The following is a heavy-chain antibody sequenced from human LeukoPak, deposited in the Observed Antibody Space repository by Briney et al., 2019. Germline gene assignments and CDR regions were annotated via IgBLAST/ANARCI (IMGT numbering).Heavy chain of an antibody. V-gene: IGHV3-7*01. CDR2: IKQDGSEK. Sequence: GGSLRLSCAASGFTFSRYWMSCVRQAPGKGLEWVANIKQDGSEKYYVDSVKGRFTISRDNAKNSLYLQMNSLRAEDTAVYYCARGPNSSSWYVGLAFDIWGQGTMVTVSS. CDR3: ARGPNSSSWYVGLAFDI. CDR1: GFTFSRYW. D-gene: IGHD6-13*01. J-gene: IGHJ3*02.